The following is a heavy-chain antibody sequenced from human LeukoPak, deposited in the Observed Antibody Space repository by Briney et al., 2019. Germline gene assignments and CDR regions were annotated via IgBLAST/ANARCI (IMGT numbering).Heavy chain of an antibody. V-gene: IGHV3-30-3*01. D-gene: IGHD6-6*01. Sequence: GGSLRLSCAASGFTFSTYAMNWVRQAPGKGLEWVAVISYDGSNKYYADSVKGRFTISRDNSKNTLYLQMNSLRAEDTAVYYCARGTARRHYYYYYMDVWGKGTTVTVSS. J-gene: IGHJ6*03. CDR3: ARGTARRHYYYYYMDV. CDR2: ISYDGSNK. CDR1: GFTFSTYA.